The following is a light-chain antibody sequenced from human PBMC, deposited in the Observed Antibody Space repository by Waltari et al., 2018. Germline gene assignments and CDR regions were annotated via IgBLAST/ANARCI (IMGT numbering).Light chain of an antibody. V-gene: IGLV3-1*01. CDR1: KLGNKF. Sequence: SYELTQPPSLSVSPGQTASITCSGDKLGNKFASWYRQKPGQSPVVVIYRDKKRRSGFPERSSCSNSGNTATRTISETQAMDEADYYCQAWDSSAVVFGGGTKLTVL. CDR2: RDK. J-gene: IGLJ2*01. CDR3: QAWDSSAVV.